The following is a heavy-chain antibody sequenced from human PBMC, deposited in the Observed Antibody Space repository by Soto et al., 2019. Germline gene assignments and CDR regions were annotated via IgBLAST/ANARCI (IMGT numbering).Heavy chain of an antibody. CDR2: ISAYNGNT. Sequence: AASVKVSCKASGYTFTSYGISWVRQAPGQGLEWMGWISAYNGNTNYAQKLQGRVTMTTDTSTSTAYMELRSLRSDDTAVYYCALNSPYEGATRWFDPWGQGTLVTVSS. D-gene: IGHD1-26*01. CDR3: ALNSPYEGATRWFDP. J-gene: IGHJ5*02. V-gene: IGHV1-18*01. CDR1: GYTFTSYG.